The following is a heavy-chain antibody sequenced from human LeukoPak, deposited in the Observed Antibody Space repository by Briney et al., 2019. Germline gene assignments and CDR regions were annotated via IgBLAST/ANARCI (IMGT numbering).Heavy chain of an antibody. CDR2: ISSSSSYI. CDR3: ARDGLTYYDFWSGYQYYFDY. CDR1: GFTFSSYS. J-gene: IGHJ4*02. Sequence: GGSLRLSCAASGFTFSSYSINWVRQAPGKGLEWVSSISSSSSYIYYADSVKGRFTISRDNAKNSLYLQMNSLRAEDTAVYYCARDGLTYYDFWSGYQYYFDYWGQGTLVTVSS. D-gene: IGHD3-3*01. V-gene: IGHV3-21*01.